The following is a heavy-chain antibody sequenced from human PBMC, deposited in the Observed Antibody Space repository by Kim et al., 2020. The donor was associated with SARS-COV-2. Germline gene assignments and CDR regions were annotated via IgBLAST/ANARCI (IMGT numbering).Heavy chain of an antibody. CDR2: ISSSSSTI. J-gene: IGHJ6*02. V-gene: IGHV3-48*02. Sequence: GGSLRLSCAASGFTFSSYSMNWVRQAPGKGLEWVSYISSSSSTIYYADSVKGRFTISRDNAKNSLYLQMNSLRDEDTTVYYCARDAGAPEHGSGSYWYYYYGMDVWGQGTTVTVSS. CDR1: GFTFSSYS. CDR3: ARDAGAPEHGSGSYWYYYYGMDV. D-gene: IGHD3-10*01.